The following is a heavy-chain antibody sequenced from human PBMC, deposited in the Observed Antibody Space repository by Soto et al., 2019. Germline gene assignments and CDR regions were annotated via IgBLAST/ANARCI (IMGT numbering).Heavy chain of an antibody. J-gene: IGHJ6*02. V-gene: IGHV3-48*02. CDR1: EFIFSTYT. Sequence: VQLVESGGGLVQPGGSLRLSCSASEFIFSTYTMNWVRQAPGKGLEWLSFISSGSRTIYYAESVKGRFTISRDNAKNSLFLQMNSLRDEDTAVYYCARGGRIGHGMDVWGQGTTVTVSS. CDR3: ARGGRIGHGMDV. D-gene: IGHD2-15*01. CDR2: ISSGSRTI.